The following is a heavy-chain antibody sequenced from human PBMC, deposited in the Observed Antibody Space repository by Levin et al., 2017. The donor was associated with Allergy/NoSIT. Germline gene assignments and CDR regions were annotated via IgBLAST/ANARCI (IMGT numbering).Heavy chain of an antibody. CDR2: IKQDGSEK. J-gene: IGHJ5*02. CDR1: GFNFNLFW. V-gene: IGHV3-7*01. D-gene: IGHD3-10*01. Sequence: HTGGSLRLSCTASGFNFNLFWMSWVRQAPGKGLEWVANIKQDGSEKYYVDSVKGRFTISRDNAKNSLYLEINSLRAEDTALYYCARVFGSFPDRWGQGTLVTVSS. CDR3: ARVFGSFPDR.